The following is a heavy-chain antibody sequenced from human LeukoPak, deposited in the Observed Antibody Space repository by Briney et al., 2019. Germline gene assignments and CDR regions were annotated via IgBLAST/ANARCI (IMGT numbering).Heavy chain of an antibody. CDR1: GFTFSSYS. Sequence: PGGSLRPSCAAPGFTFSSYSMNWVRQAPGKGLEWVSSISSSSIYIYYADSVKGRFTISRDNAKNSLYLQMNSLRAEDTAVYYCARATYSGSYYSAFDIWGQGTMVTVSS. V-gene: IGHV3-21*01. D-gene: IGHD1-26*01. J-gene: IGHJ3*02. CDR2: ISSSSIYI. CDR3: ARATYSGSYYSAFDI.